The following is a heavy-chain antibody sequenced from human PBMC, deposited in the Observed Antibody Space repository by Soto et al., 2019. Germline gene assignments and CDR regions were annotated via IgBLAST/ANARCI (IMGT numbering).Heavy chain of an antibody. V-gene: IGHV1-24*01. CDR2: FDPEDGET. D-gene: IGHD3-22*01. J-gene: IGHJ4*02. CDR3: ATAGYYYDSSGYPYYFDY. Sequence: VKVSCKVSGYTLTELSMHWVRQAPGKGLEWMGGFDPEDGETIYAQKFQGRVTMTEDTSTDTAYMELSSLRSEDTAVYYCATAGYYYDSSGYPYYFDYWGQGTLVTVSS. CDR1: GYTLTELS.